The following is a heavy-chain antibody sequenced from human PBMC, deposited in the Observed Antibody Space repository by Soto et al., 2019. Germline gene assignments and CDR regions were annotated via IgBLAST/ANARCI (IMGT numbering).Heavy chain of an antibody. CDR3: ARDQGSHPGD. J-gene: IGHJ4*02. CDR1: GVSMSGDNW. D-gene: IGHD6-13*01. V-gene: IGHV4-4*02. CDR2: IHHSGST. Sequence: QVQMQESGSGLVRPSGTVSLTCAVSGVSMSGDNWWSWVRQPPGKTLEWNGEIHHSGSTNYNPSLKSRVPMSVVPTKDLFSLTLNSVTAAETAFYYCARDQGSHPGDWGQGTLVSVIS.